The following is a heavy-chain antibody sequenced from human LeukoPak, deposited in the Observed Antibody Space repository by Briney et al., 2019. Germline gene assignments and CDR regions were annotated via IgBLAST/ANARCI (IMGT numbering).Heavy chain of an antibody. CDR3: ARAYGSGSYAVFDY. CDR2: IYHSGST. D-gene: IGHD3-10*01. V-gene: IGHV4-30-2*01. Sequence: SETLSLTCAVSGGSISSGGYSWSWIRQPPGKGLEWIGYIYHSGSTYYNPSLKSRVTISVDRSKNQFSLKLSSVTAADTAVYYCARAYGSGSYAVFDYWGQGTLVTVSS. J-gene: IGHJ4*02. CDR1: GGSISSGGYS.